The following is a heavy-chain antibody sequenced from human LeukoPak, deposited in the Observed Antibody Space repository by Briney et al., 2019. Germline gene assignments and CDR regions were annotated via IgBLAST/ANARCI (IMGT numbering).Heavy chain of an antibody. J-gene: IGHJ4*02. CDR2: VTSTGSII. CDR3: ARDQRSAWPYFDY. D-gene: IGHD6-19*01. CDR1: GFTFSSHG. V-gene: IGHV3-48*03. Sequence: PGRSLRLSCAASGFTFSSHGMNWDRQAPGKGLEWVSYVTSTGSIIKYADSVKGRFTISRDNAKNSVYLQMNSLRAEDTAVYYCARDQRSAWPYFDYWGQGTLVTVSS.